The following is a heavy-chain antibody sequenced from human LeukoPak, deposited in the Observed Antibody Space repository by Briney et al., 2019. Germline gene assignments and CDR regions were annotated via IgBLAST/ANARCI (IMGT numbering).Heavy chain of an antibody. J-gene: IGHJ4*02. CDR1: GCTFTGYY. CDR3: ARDVRAVAGHFDY. Sequence: GASVKVSCKASGCTFTGYYMHWVRQAPGQGLEWMGWINPNRGGTNYAQKFQGRVTMTRDTSISTAYMELSRLRSDDTAVYYCARDVRAVAGHFDYWGQGTLVTVSS. D-gene: IGHD6-19*01. CDR2: INPNRGGT. V-gene: IGHV1-2*02.